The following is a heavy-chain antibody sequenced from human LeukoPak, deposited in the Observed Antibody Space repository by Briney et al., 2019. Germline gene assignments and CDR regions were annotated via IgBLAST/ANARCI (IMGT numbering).Heavy chain of an antibody. J-gene: IGHJ6*03. CDR2: IIPPLDTT. V-gene: IGHV1-69*13. D-gene: IGHD6-6*01. Sequence: SVKVSCKASGGTFSRYAISWVRQAPGQGLEWMGGIIPPLDTTSYAQKFQGRVTITADESTSTAYMEMSSLRSEDTAVYYCARGPSIAAPPGGYYYYMDVWGKGTTVTVSS. CDR1: GGTFSRYA. CDR3: ARGPSIAAPPGGYYYYMDV.